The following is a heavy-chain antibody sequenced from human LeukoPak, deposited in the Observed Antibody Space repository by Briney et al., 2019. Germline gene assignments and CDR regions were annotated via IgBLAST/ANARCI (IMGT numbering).Heavy chain of an antibody. CDR2: IKRGGGNK. J-gene: IGHJ4*02. D-gene: IGHD2-21*02. CDR1: GFTFSSYA. Sequence: GGSLRLSCAASGFTFSSYAMSWVRQAPGKGLEWVSAIKRGGGNKYYADSVKGRFTISRDNSKNTLYLQMNSLRAEDTAVYYCGKGPPFVVVTADSDYWGQGTLVTVAS. CDR3: GKGPPFVVVTADSDY. V-gene: IGHV3-23*01.